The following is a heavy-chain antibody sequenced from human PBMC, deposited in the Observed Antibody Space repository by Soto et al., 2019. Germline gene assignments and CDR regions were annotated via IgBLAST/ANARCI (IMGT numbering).Heavy chain of an antibody. J-gene: IGHJ5*02. CDR3: ARVRDYDSSGYYAVSWFDP. D-gene: IGHD3-22*01. Sequence: PSETLSLTCTVSGGSISSYYWSWIRQPAGKGLEWIGRIYTSGSTNYNPSLKSRVTMSVDTSKNQFSLKLSSVTAADTAVYYCARVRDYDSSGYYAVSWFDPWGQGTLVTVS. CDR1: GGSISSYY. V-gene: IGHV4-4*07. CDR2: IYTSGST.